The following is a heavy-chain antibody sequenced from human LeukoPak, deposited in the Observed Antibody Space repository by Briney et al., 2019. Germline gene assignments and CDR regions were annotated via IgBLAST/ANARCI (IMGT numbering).Heavy chain of an antibody. CDR1: GYTFTGYY. CDR2: INPNSGGT. CDR3: ARVEVGDYVWGSYRL. J-gene: IGHJ4*02. V-gene: IGHV1-2*02. D-gene: IGHD3-16*02. Sequence: ASVKLSCKASGYTFTGYYMHWVRQAPGQGLEWMGWINPNSGGTNYAQKFQGRVTMTRDTSISTAYMELSRLRSDDTAVYYCARVEVGDYVWGSYRLWGQGTLVTVSS.